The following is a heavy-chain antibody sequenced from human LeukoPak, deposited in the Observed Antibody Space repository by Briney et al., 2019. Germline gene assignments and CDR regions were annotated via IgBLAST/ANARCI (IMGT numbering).Heavy chain of an antibody. Sequence: SVKVSCKASGDTFSFLAFSWVRQAPGQGLEWMGGMIPIFGTANYAQNFQGRVTITADESTSTAYMELSSLRSEDTAVYYCARGMGYSSGWYFDYWGQGTLVTVSS. J-gene: IGHJ4*02. D-gene: IGHD6-19*01. V-gene: IGHV1-69*13. CDR2: MIPIFGTA. CDR1: GDTFSFLA. CDR3: ARGMGYSSGWYFDY.